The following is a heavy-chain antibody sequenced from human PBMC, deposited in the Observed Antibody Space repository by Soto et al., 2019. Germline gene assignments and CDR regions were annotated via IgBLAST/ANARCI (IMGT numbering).Heavy chain of an antibody. J-gene: IGHJ4*02. D-gene: IGHD5-12*01. CDR3: ARQSRDGYNLPYFFDS. CDR1: GYSFTFYW. V-gene: IGHV5-10-1*01. CDR2: IDPSDSYT. Sequence: PGESLKISCKGSGYSFTFYWITWVRQMPGKGLEWMGRIDPSDSYTNYSPSFQGHVTISADKSISTAYLQWSSLKASDTAMYYCARQSRDGYNLPYFFDSWGRGTLVTVSS.